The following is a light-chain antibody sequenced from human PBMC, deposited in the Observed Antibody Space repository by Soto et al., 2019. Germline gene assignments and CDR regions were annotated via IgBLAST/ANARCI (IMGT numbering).Light chain of an antibody. Sequence: EIVLTQSPGTLSLSPGERATLSCRASQSVSSSYLAWYQQKPGQAPRVVIYGASNRATGIPDRFSGGGFGTDFTLTITRLEPEDFAVYYCQHYGSPPYTFGQGTKLEIK. V-gene: IGKV3-20*01. J-gene: IGKJ2*01. CDR3: QHYGSPPYT. CDR2: GAS. CDR1: QSVSSSY.